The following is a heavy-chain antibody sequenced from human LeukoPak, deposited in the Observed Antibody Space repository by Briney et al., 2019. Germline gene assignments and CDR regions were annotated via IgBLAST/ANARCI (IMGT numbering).Heavy chain of an antibody. D-gene: IGHD2-15*01. J-gene: IGHJ4*02. CDR2: ISASGGST. CDR1: GFTFSSSA. V-gene: IGHV3-23*01. Sequence: PGGSLRLSCAASGFTFSSSAMSWVRQVPGKGLEWVSGISASGGSTYYADSVKGRFTISRDNARNTLYLQMNSLRAEDTAVYYCARGGPIYCSGDSCYPGDYWGQGTLVTVSS. CDR3: ARGGPIYCSGDSCYPGDY.